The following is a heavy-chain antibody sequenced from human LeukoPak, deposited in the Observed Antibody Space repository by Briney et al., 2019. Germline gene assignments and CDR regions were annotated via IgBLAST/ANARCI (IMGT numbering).Heavy chain of an antibody. CDR3: TRYVTTPNWNYQDWFDP. CDR2: IRSKAYGGTT. D-gene: IGHD1-7*01. Sequence: PGGSLRLSCAASGFTFSSYAVSWVRQAPGKGLEWVGFIRSKAYGGTTEYAASVKGRFTISRDDSKSIAYLQMNSLKTEDTAVYYCTRYVTTPNWNYQDWFDPWGQGTLVTVSS. V-gene: IGHV3-49*04. J-gene: IGHJ5*02. CDR1: GFTFSSYA.